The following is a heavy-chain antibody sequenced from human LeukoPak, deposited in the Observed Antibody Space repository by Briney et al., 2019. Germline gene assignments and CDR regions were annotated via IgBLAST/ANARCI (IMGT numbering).Heavy chain of an antibody. V-gene: IGHV3-53*01. CDR2: IYSGGST. Sequence: PGGSLRLSCAASGFTVSSNYMSWVRQAPGKGLEWVSVIYSGGSTYYADSVKGRFTISRDNSKYTLYLQMNSLRAEDTAVYYCARDPRVSGSYSFAWGQGTMVTVSS. CDR3: ARDPRVSGSYSFA. CDR1: GFTVSSNY. J-gene: IGHJ3*01. D-gene: IGHD1-26*01.